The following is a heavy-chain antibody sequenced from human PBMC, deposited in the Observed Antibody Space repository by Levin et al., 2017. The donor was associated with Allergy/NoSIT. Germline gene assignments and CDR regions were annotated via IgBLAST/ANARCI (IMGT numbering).Heavy chain of an antibody. Sequence: GGSLRLSCAASGFTFSSYGMHWVRQAPGKGLEWVAVMSYDGSNKYYADSVKGRFTISRDTSKNTLYLQMNFLRPEDTAVYYCAKEGQGSGWSYYFDCWGQGTLVTVSS. CDR2: MSYDGSNK. CDR3: AKEGQGSGWSYYFDC. J-gene: IGHJ4*02. V-gene: IGHV3-30*18. D-gene: IGHD6-19*01. CDR1: GFTFSSYG.